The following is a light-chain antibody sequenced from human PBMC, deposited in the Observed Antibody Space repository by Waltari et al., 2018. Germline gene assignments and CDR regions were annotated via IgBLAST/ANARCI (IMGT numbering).Light chain of an antibody. CDR2: GAS. V-gene: IGKV1-27*01. CDR1: RDVGKY. J-gene: IGKJ3*01. Sequence: QMTQSPPSLSASLGARVTITCRASRDVGKYLAWYHQKPGKIPDLLVYGASTLQSGVPSRFSGSGSGADFTLTIIGLQPEDVGTYYCQNYDGAPLTFGPGTKVHFK. CDR3: QNYDGAPLT.